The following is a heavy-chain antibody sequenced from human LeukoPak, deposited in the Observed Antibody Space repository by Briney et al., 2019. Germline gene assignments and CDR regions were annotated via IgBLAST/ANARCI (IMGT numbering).Heavy chain of an antibody. Sequence: GGSLRLSCAASGFTFSSYNMNWVRQAPGKGLEWVSFISSSSSTIYYADSVKGRFTISRDNAKNSLYLQMNSLRAEDTAAYYRAREEGFDYWGQGTLVTVSS. J-gene: IGHJ4*02. V-gene: IGHV3-48*01. CDR3: AREEGFDY. CDR2: ISSSSSTI. CDR1: GFTFSSYN.